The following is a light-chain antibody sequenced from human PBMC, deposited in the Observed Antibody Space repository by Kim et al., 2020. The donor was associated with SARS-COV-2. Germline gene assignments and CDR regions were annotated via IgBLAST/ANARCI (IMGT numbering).Light chain of an antibody. CDR2: DAA. V-gene: IGKV3-11*01. J-gene: IGKJ4*01. Sequence: PGASATLSCRASHNVGSSLAWYQQTPGQAPRLLIDDAAIRAAGIPDRFSGSGSGTDFTLTVGSLAPEDFAIYYCQQRGSWPPALTFGGGTKLEI. CDR1: HNVGSS. CDR3: QQRGSWPPALT.